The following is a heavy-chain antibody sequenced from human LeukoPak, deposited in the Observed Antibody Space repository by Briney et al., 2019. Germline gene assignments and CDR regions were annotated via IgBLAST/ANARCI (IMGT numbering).Heavy chain of an antibody. Sequence: SETLSLTCAVYGGSFSGYYWSWIRQPPGKGLEWIGEINHSGSTNYNPSLKSRVTISVDASKNQFSLKLSSVTAADTAVYFCARGPYSYDSSGAFDIWGQGTMVTVSS. V-gene: IGHV4-34*01. D-gene: IGHD3-22*01. CDR3: ARGPYSYDSSGAFDI. CDR1: GGSFSGYY. CDR2: INHSGST. J-gene: IGHJ3*02.